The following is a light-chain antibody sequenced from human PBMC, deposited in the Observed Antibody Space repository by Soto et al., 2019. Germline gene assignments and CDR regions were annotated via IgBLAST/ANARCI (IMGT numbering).Light chain of an antibody. CDR2: GDN. CDR3: QSYDRSSLYV. Sequence: NFMLTQPHSVSESPGKTVTISCTGSSGSVASNYVHWYQRRPGSAPTIVIYGDNQRPSGVPDRFSGSIDSSSNSASLTISRLKTEDEADYFCQSYDRSSLYVFGTGTQVTVL. CDR1: SGSVASNY. J-gene: IGLJ1*01. V-gene: IGLV6-57*02.